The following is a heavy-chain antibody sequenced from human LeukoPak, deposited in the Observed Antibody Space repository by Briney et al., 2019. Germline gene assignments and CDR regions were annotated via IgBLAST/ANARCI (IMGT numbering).Heavy chain of an antibody. CDR3: ARQADDSSSSLVYFDY. V-gene: IGHV4-59*08. Sequence: SETLSLTCAVSGGSISSHYWSWIRQPPGKGLEWIGFIYYSGTTKYNPSLKSRVTISADTSKNQFSLKLSSVTAAHTAVYYCARQADDSSSSLVYFDYWGQGTLVTVSS. CDR1: GGSISSHY. CDR2: IYYSGTT. D-gene: IGHD6-6*01. J-gene: IGHJ4*02.